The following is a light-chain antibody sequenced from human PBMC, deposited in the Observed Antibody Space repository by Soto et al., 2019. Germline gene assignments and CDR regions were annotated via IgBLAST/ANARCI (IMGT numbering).Light chain of an antibody. CDR2: GAS. Sequence: EIVLTQSPGTVSVSPGERVTLSCRASQSVSNNFLAWHQQRPGQAPRLLIYGASSRAGGIPDRFRGSGSGTDITVTIYSLEPEDLAVYYCQQYGSSPFTFGPGTKVDVK. V-gene: IGKV3-20*01. J-gene: IGKJ3*01. CDR3: QQYGSSPFT. CDR1: QSVSNNF.